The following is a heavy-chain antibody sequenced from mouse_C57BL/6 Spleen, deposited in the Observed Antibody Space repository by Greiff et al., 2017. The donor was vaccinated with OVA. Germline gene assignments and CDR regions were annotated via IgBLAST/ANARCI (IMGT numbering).Heavy chain of an antibody. CDR3: ARPGTIRYFDV. J-gene: IGHJ1*03. D-gene: IGHD4-1*01. CDR1: GFTFSSYG. CDR2: ISSGGSYT. Sequence: EVMLVESGGDLVKPGGSLKLSCAASGFTFSSYGMSWVRQTPDKRLEWVATISSGGSYTYYPDSVKGRFTISRDNAKNTQYLQMSSLKSEDTAMYYCARPGTIRYFDVWGTGTTVTVSS. V-gene: IGHV5-6*01.